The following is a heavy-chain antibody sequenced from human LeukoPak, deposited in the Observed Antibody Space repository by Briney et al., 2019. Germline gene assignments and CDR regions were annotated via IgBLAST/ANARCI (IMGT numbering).Heavy chain of an antibody. V-gene: IGHV4-39*01. CDR1: GGSFSGYY. J-gene: IGHJ4*02. Sequence: SETLSLTCAVYGGSFSGYYWGWIRQSPEKGLEWIGSIYYSGTTYYTPSLKSRVIISVDTSKNQFSLSLSAVTAADSAVYYCVRHRFSGSYYDFDHWGQGTLVTVSS. CDR2: IYYSGTT. D-gene: IGHD1-26*01. CDR3: VRHRFSGSYYDFDH.